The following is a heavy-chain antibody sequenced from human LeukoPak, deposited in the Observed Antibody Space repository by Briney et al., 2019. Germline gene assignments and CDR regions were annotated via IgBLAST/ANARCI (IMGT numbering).Heavy chain of an antibody. CDR2: ISAYNGNT. CDR3: ARDAQVAAAGLFDY. V-gene: IGHV1-18*01. CDR1: GYTFTSYG. Sequence: ASVNVSCTASGYTFTSYGISWVRQAPGQGLEWMGWISAYNGNTNYAQKLQGRVTMTTDTSTSTAYMELRSLRSDDTAVYYCARDAQVAAAGLFDYWGQGTLVTVSS. J-gene: IGHJ4*02. D-gene: IGHD6-13*01.